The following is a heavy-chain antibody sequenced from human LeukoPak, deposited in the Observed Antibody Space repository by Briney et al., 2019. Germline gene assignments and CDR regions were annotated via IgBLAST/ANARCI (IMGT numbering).Heavy chain of an antibody. J-gene: IGHJ4*02. CDR1: GFTVSSNY. V-gene: IGHV3-66*01. CDR3: ARDAYCSSTSCYIGYFDH. CDR2: IYSGGSA. D-gene: IGHD2-2*02. Sequence: GGSLRLSCAASGFTVSSNYMSWVRQAPGKGLEWVSVIYSGGSAYYADSVKGRFTISRDNSKNTLYLQMNSLRAEDTAVYYCARDAYCSSTSCYIGYFDHWGQGTLVTVSS.